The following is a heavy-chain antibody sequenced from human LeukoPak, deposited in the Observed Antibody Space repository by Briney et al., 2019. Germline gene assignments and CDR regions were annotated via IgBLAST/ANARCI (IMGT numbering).Heavy chain of an antibody. CDR2: ISYDGSNK. J-gene: IGHJ6*02. D-gene: IGHD2-2*01. CDR1: GFTFSSYA. Sequence: GGSLRLSCAASGFTFSSYAMHWVRQAPGKGLEWVAVISYDGSNKYYADSVKGRFTISRDNSKNTLYLQMNSLRAEDTAVYYCARTGYCSSTSCSLYYYGMDVWGQGTTVTVSS. V-gene: IGHV3-30-3*01. CDR3: ARTGYCSSTSCSLYYYGMDV.